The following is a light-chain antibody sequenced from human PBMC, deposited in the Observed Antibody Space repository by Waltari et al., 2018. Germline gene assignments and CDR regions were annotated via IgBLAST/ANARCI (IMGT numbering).Light chain of an antibody. Sequence: QSALTQPPSATGSPGQSVTISCTGGRWDVGAYRYVSWYQQHPGRAPKVIMDEVDKRPSGVPDLFSGAKSCTTASLTISGLKVEDEADYYCTSYGGTNNFLFGSGTKVTV. CDR3: TSYGGTNNFL. CDR2: EVD. V-gene: IGLV2-8*01. CDR1: RWDVGAYRY. J-gene: IGLJ1*01.